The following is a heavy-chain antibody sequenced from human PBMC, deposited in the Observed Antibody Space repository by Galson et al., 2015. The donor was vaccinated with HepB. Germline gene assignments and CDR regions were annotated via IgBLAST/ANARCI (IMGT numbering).Heavy chain of an antibody. J-gene: IGHJ6*03. CDR1: GFTFTSSA. Sequence: SVEVSCKASGFTFTSSAVQWVRQARGQRLEWIGWIVVGSGNTNYAQKFQERVTITRDMSTSTAYMELSSLRSEDTAVYYCAADQSVGSWGYYYYYYMDVWGKGTTVTVSS. D-gene: IGHD7-27*01. V-gene: IGHV1-58*01. CDR2: IVVGSGNT. CDR3: AADQSVGSWGYYYYYYMDV.